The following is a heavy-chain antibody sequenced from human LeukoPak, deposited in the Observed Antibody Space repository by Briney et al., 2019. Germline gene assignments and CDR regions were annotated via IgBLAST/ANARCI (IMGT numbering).Heavy chain of an antibody. J-gene: IGHJ4*02. D-gene: IGHD5-18*01. CDR2: IYSGGRT. CDR3: ARESGYSYDY. CDR1: GFTFSNAW. V-gene: IGHV3-53*01. Sequence: GGSLRLSCAASGFTFSNAWMNWVRQAPGKGLEWVSVIYSGGRTYYADSVKGRFTISRDNSKNTLYLQMNTLRAEDTAVYYCARESGYSYDYWGQGTLVTVSS.